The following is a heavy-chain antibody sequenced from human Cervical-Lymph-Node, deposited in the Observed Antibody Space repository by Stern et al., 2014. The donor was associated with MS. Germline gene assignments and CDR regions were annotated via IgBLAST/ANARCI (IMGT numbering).Heavy chain of an antibody. J-gene: IGHJ6*02. CDR3: VRGGFSYGYGLDA. D-gene: IGHD5-18*01. Sequence: VQLVESGSKVRKPGASVKVSCQASGYTFISYDIFWVRQATGQGLEWMGWMNPNNANTGHAQKFKGRVTMTRKISISTAYMELSSLRSDDTAVYYCVRGGFSYGYGLDAWGQGTAVIVSS. CDR1: GYTFISYD. CDR2: MNPNNANT. V-gene: IGHV1-8*01.